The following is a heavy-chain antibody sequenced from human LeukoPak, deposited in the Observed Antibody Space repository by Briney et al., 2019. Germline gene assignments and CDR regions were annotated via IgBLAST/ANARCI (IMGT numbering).Heavy chain of an antibody. V-gene: IGHV1-2*02. CDR2: INPNSGGT. CDR1: GYTFTGCC. CDR3: ARDEGIVGATD. Sequence: ASVKVSCKASGYTFTGCCMHWVRQAPGQGLEWMGWINPNSGGTNYAQKFQGRVTMTRDTSISTAYMELSRLRSDDTAVYYCARDEGIVGATDWGQGTLVTVSS. D-gene: IGHD1-26*01. J-gene: IGHJ4*02.